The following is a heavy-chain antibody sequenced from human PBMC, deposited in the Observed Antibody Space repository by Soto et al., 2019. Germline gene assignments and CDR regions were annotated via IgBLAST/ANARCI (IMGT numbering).Heavy chain of an antibody. V-gene: IGHV4-34*01. CDR3: ARDFYCSGGSCYLGAFDI. J-gene: IGHJ3*02. CDR2: INHSGST. D-gene: IGHD2-15*01. CDR1: GGSFSGYY. Sequence: QVQLQQWGAGLLKPSETLSLTCAVYGGSFSGYYWSWIRQPPGKGLEWIGEINHSGSTNYNPSLKSRVTRSVDTSKNQFSLKLSSVTAADTAVYYCARDFYCSGGSCYLGAFDIWGQGTMVTVSS.